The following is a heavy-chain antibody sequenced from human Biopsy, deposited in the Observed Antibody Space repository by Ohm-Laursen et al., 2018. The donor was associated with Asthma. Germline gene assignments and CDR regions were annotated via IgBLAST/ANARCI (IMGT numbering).Heavy chain of an antibody. Sequence: SETLSLTCPVSGGSISSNFYYWGWIRQPPGKGLARIGNIYNSGQVYYNLSLKSRVTISVDTSKNQFFLQLRSETAADTAVYYCARQKLVAAEGPFDMWGQGTMVIVSS. D-gene: IGHD1-26*01. CDR2: IYNSGQV. CDR1: GGSISSNFYY. V-gene: IGHV4-39*01. J-gene: IGHJ3*02. CDR3: ARQKLVAAEGPFDM.